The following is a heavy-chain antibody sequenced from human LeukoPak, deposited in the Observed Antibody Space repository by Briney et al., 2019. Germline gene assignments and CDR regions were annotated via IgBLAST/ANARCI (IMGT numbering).Heavy chain of an antibody. J-gene: IGHJ4*02. CDR1: GYTFTGYY. Sequence: ASVKVSCKASGYTFTGYYMHWVRQAPGQGLEWMGWINPNSGGTNYAQKFQGRATMTRDTSISTAYMELSRLRSDDTAVYYCARGRNDFWSGYYDYWGQGTLVTVSS. CDR3: ARGRNDFWSGYYDY. CDR2: INPNSGGT. V-gene: IGHV1-2*02. D-gene: IGHD3-3*01.